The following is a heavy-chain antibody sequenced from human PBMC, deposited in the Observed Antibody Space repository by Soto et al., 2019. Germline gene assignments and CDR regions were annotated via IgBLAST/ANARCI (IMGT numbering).Heavy chain of an antibody. CDR3: ARGGIARGVRRFSWFDP. J-gene: IGHJ5*02. CDR2: INHSGSI. D-gene: IGHD6-13*01. Sequence: SETLSLTCAVYGGSFSGYYWSWIRQPPGKGLEWIGEINHSGSINYNPSLKSRVTISVDTSKNQFSLKLSSVTAADTAVYYCARGGIARGVRRFSWFDPWGQGTLVTVSS. CDR1: GGSFSGYY. V-gene: IGHV4-34*01.